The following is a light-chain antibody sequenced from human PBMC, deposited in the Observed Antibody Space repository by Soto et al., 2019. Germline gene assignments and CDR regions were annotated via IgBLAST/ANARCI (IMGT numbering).Light chain of an antibody. V-gene: IGLV1-44*01. CDR1: SSNIGSNT. CDR2: SNN. CDR3: ATWDDSLNGVV. J-gene: IGLJ2*01. Sequence: QSVLTQAPSTSGTPGQRVSISCSGSSSNIGSNTVNWYQQFQGTAPNLVIYSNNQRASGVPDRFSGSKSGTSASLAISGLHAEDEAGYYCATWDDSLNGVVFGGGTKLTVL.